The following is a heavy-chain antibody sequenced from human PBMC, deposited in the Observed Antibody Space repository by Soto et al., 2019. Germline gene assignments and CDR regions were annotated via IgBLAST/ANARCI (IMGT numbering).Heavy chain of an antibody. V-gene: IGHV1-2*02. CDR2: INPNSGGT. Sequence: GASVKVSCKASGYTFTGYYIPGVRQAPGQGLEWMGWINPNSGGTNYAQKFQGRVTMTRDTSISTAYMELSRLRSDDTAVYYCARLAGIIHQLRSFDWLLEPHGYWGQGTLGTVSS. D-gene: IGHD3-9*01. J-gene: IGHJ4*02. CDR1: GYTFTGYY. CDR3: ARLAGIIHQLRSFDWLLEPHGY.